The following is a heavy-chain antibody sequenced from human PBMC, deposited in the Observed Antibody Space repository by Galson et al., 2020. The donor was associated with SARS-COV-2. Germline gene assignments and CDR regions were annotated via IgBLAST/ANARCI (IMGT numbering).Heavy chain of an antibody. V-gene: IGHV4-61*02. D-gene: IGHD3-10*01. Sequence: SETLSLTCTVSGGSISSGSYYWSWIRQPAGKGLEWIGRIYTSGSTNYNPSLKSRVTISVDTSKNQFSLKLSSVTAADTAVYYCARESRITMVRGVILAKTGFDPWGQGTLVTVSS. CDR3: ARESRITMVRGVILAKTGFDP. CDR1: GGSISSGSYY. J-gene: IGHJ5*02. CDR2: IYTSGST.